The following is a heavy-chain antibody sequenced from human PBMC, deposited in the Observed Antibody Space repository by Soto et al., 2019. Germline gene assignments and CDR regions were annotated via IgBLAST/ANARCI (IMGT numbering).Heavy chain of an antibody. D-gene: IGHD3-10*01. J-gene: IGHJ6*02. CDR2: IDWDDDK. CDR1: GFSLSTSGMC. Sequence: SGPTLVNPTQTLTLTCTFSGFSLSTSGMCVSWIRQPPGKALEWLALIDWDDDKYYSTSLKTRLTISKDTSKNQVVLTMTNMDPVDTATYYCARMPRPGEYYYYGMGVWGQGTTVTVSS. V-gene: IGHV2-70*01. CDR3: ARMPRPGEYYYYGMGV.